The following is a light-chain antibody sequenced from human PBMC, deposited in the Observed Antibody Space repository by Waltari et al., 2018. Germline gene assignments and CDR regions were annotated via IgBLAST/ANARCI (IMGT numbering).Light chain of an antibody. J-gene: IGLJ2*01. V-gene: IGLV3-19*01. CDR1: SLRSYY. CDR2: DQN. CDR3: HSRDGSGSGGS. Sequence: SSELTQDPAVSEAMGQTVTITCQGNSLRSYYASWYQQRPGQAPILVIYDQNTRPSGVPDRFSGSRSDNTASLTITGAQAEDEASYYCHSRDGSGSGGSFGGGTKLTVL.